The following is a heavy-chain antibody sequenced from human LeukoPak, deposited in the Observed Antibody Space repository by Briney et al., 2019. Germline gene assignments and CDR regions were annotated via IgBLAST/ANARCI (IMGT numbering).Heavy chain of an antibody. CDR2: IYSGGST. J-gene: IGHJ6*03. D-gene: IGHD3-3*01. V-gene: IGHV3-53*01. CDR3: ARSTPVTIFGLVSVKDYYMDV. CDR1: GFTVSSNY. Sequence: PGGSLRLSCAASGFTVSSNYMSWVRRAPGKGLEWVSVIYSGGSTYYADSVKGRFTISRDNSKNTLYLQMNSLRAEDTAVYYCARSTPVTIFGLVSVKDYYMDVWGKGTTVTVSS.